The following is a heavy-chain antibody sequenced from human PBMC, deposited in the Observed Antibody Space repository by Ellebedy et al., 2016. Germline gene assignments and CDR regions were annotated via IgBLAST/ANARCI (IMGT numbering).Heavy chain of an antibody. J-gene: IGHJ4*02. Sequence: GESLKISCAASGFTFRRYSMNWVRQAPGKGLEWVSTISSTSTYIYYVDSVKGRFTISRDNARDSLSLQMNSLRAEDTAVYYCARDNSLRDPGGFDFWGQGTLVTVSS. D-gene: IGHD4-23*01. CDR2: ISSTSTYI. V-gene: IGHV3-21*01. CDR3: ARDNSLRDPGGFDF. CDR1: GFTFRRYS.